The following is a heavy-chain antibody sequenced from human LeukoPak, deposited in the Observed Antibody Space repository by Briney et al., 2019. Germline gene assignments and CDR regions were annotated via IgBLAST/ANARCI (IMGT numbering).Heavy chain of an antibody. J-gene: IGHJ4*02. CDR3: ARIPWGATRWVAAPFDY. Sequence: AASVKVSCKASGYTFTSYAMHWVRQAPGQRLEWMGWINAGNGNTKYSQKFQGRVTITRDTSASTAYMELSSLRSEDTAVYYCARIPWGATRWVAAPFDYWGQGTLVTVSS. CDR2: INAGNGNT. CDR1: GYTFTSYA. V-gene: IGHV1-3*01. D-gene: IGHD1-26*01.